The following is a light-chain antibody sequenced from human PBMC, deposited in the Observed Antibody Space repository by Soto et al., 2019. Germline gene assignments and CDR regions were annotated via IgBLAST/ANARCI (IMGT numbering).Light chain of an antibody. J-gene: IGKJ1*01. V-gene: IGKV3-20*01. CDR2: SAS. CDR3: QQYDGSSWT. CDR1: QSVRSNY. Sequence: EIVLTQSPGTVSLSPGERVTLSCRASQSVRSNYLTWYQQKPGQAPRLLIYSASNRATGVPERFSASGSGTDFTLTITRLEPEDFALYYCQQYDGSSWTFGQGTKVEIK.